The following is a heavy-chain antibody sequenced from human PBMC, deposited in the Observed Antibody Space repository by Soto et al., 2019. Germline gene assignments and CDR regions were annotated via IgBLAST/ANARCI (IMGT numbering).Heavy chain of an antibody. CDR3: ARDRGGGYGDYVYSRPYYYGMDV. CDR2: IIPIFGTA. D-gene: IGHD4-17*01. CDR1: GGTFSSYA. J-gene: IGHJ6*02. Sequence: QVQLVQSGAEVKKPGSSVKVSCKASGGTFSSYAISWVRQAPGQGLEWMGGIIPIFGTANYAQKFQGRVPITADKSTSKGYMELSSVRSEDTAVYYCARDRGGGYGDYVYSRPYYYGMDVWGQGTTVTVSS. V-gene: IGHV1-69*06.